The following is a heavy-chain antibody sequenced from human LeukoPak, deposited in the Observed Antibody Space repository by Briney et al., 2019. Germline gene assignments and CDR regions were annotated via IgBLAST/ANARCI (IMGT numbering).Heavy chain of an antibody. CDR1: GGSISSSSYY. D-gene: IGHD2-21*01. CDR3: ARSVALTASFDY. Sequence: SETLSLTCTVSGGSISSSSYYWGWIRQPPGKGLEWIGSIYYSGSTYYNPSLKSRVTISVDTSKNQFSLKLSSVTAADTAVYYCARSVALTASFDYWGQGTLVTVSS. J-gene: IGHJ4*02. V-gene: IGHV4-39*07. CDR2: IYYSGST.